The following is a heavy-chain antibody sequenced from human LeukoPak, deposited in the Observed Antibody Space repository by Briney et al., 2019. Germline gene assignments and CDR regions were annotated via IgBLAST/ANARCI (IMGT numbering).Heavy chain of an antibody. D-gene: IGHD5-18*01. Sequence: PGGSLRLSCAASGFTFSSYWMHWVRQAPGKGLVWVSRINSDGSSTSYADSVKGRFTISRDNAKNTLYLQMNSLRAEDTAVYYCARVAAKIQPFDYWGQGTLVTVSS. CDR2: INSDGSST. V-gene: IGHV3-74*01. J-gene: IGHJ4*02. CDR3: ARVAAKIQPFDY. CDR1: GFTFSSYW.